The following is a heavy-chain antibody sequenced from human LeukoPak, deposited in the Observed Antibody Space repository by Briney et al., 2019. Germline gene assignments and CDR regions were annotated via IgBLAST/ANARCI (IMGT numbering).Heavy chain of an antibody. V-gene: IGHV4-59*01. D-gene: IGHD6-19*01. CDR3: ARARYSRAWYASDI. CDR2: IFYTGST. J-gene: IGHJ3*02. CDR1: GGSISSSY. Sequence: SETLSLTCTVSGGSISSSYWSWIRQPPGKGREWIGYIFYTGSTDYNPSLTSRVTISVDTSKNQFSLKVNSVTAADTAVYYCARARYSRAWYASDIWGQGTVVTVSA.